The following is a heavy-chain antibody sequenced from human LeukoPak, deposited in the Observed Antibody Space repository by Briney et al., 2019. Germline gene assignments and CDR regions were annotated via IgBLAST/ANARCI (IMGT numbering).Heavy chain of an antibody. Sequence: PGGSLRLSCAASGLTFSSYGMHWVRQAPGKGLEWVAVIWYDGSNKYYADSVKGRFTISRDNSKNTLYLQMNSLRAEDTAVYYCARAAGIAAAGTVNPWGQGTLVTVSS. J-gene: IGHJ5*02. CDR1: GLTFSSYG. V-gene: IGHV3-33*01. CDR2: IWYDGSNK. D-gene: IGHD6-13*01. CDR3: ARAAGIAAAGTVNP.